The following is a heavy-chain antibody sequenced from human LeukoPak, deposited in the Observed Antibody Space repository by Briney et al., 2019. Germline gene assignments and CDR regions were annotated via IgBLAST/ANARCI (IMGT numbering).Heavy chain of an antibody. V-gene: IGHV4-34*01. J-gene: IGHJ5*02. CDR1: GGSFSGYY. CDR2: INHSGST. CDR3: ARILLWFGDQYPSFDP. Sequence: PSETLSLTCAVYGGSFSGYYWSWIRQPPGKGLEWIGEINHSGSTNYNPSLKSRVTISVDTSKNQFSLKLSSVTAADTAVYYCARILLWFGDQYPSFDPWGQGTLVTVSS. D-gene: IGHD3-10*01.